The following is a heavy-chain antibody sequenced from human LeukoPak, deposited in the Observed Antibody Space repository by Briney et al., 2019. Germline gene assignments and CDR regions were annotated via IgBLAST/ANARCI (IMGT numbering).Heavy chain of an antibody. D-gene: IGHD2-2*01. CDR1: GFTFSSYW. CDR3: AKEASSSLGYSYGMDV. Sequence: SLTLSCAASGFTFSSYWMHWVRQAPGKGRVWVSRINSDGSSTTYADSVKGRFTISRDNTKNTLYLQMNSLRDEDTAVYYCAKEASSSLGYSYGMDVWGQGTTVTVSS. J-gene: IGHJ6*02. CDR2: INSDGSST. V-gene: IGHV3-74*03.